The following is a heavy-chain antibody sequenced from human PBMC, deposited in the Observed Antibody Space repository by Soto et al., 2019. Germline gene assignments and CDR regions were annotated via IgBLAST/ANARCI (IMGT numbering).Heavy chain of an antibody. CDR2: IYFTGST. V-gene: IGHV4-61*01. CDR3: TRGPPRVQWFDP. Sequence: LSLTCTVSGGAVSSGTYYWSWIRQPPGKGLEWIGHIYFTGSTNYNPSLKSRVTMSLDTSRNQFSLKLSSVTAADTAVYYCTRGPPRVQWFDPWGLGTLVTVSS. J-gene: IGHJ5*02. CDR1: GGAVSSGTYY.